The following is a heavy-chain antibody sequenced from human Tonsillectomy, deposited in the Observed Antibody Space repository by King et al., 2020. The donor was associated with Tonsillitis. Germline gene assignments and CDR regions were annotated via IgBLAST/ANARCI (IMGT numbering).Heavy chain of an antibody. CDR3: ATARWVDDKPHDY. J-gene: IGHJ4*02. Sequence: VQLVESGGGVVQPGRSLRLSCAASGFTFSHYAMHWVRQAPGKGLEWVAHISYDGSNKYYEDSVKGRFTISRDNSKNTLYLQMNSLRAEDTAVYYCATARWVDDKPHDYWGQGTLVSVSS. D-gene: IGHD3-22*01. CDR2: ISYDGSNK. V-gene: IGHV3-30*03. CDR1: GFTFSHYA.